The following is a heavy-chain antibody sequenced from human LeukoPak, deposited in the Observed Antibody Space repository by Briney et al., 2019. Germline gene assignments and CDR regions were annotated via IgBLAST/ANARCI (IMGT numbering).Heavy chain of an antibody. J-gene: IGHJ5*02. CDR2: ISGSGTST. CDR1: GCTFSSYA. CDR3: AEENVAAALPDNWFDP. Sequence: QPGGSLRLSCAASGCTFSSYAMSWVRQVPGKGLEWVSTISGSGTSTYYADSVKGRFTISRDNSKNTLYLQMNSLRAEDTAVYYCAEENVAAALPDNWFDPWGQGTLVTVSS. D-gene: IGHD2-2*01. V-gene: IGHV3-23*01.